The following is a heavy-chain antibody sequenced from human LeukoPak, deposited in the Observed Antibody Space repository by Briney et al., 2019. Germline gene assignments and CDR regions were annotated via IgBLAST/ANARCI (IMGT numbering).Heavy chain of an antibody. V-gene: IGHV4-59*11. CDR2: IYYSGST. Sequence: PLETLSLTCTVSGGSISSHYWSWIRQPPGKGLEWIGYIYYSGSTNYNPSLKSRVTISVDTSKNQFSLKLSSVTAADTAVYYCARRGYSSGWSSIPYNWFDPWGQGTLVTVSS. CDR1: GGSISSHY. J-gene: IGHJ5*02. D-gene: IGHD6-19*01. CDR3: ARRGYSSGWSSIPYNWFDP.